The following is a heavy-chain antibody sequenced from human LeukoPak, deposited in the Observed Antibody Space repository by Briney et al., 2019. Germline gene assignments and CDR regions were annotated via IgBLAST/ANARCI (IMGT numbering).Heavy chain of an antibody. CDR3: ARDYGGNSGWFDP. Sequence: ASVKVSCKASGYTFTSYAFNWVRQATGQGLEWIGWMKPNTSDAGYAQKFQGRVTMTRDTSISTAYLELSSLTSEDTAVYYCARDYGGNSGWFDPWGQGTLVIVSS. D-gene: IGHD4-23*01. CDR2: MKPNTSDA. V-gene: IGHV1-8*01. J-gene: IGHJ5*02. CDR1: GYTFTSYA.